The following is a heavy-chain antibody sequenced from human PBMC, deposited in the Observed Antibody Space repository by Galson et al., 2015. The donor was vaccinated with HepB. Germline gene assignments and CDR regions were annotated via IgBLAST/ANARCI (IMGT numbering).Heavy chain of an antibody. D-gene: IGHD3-3*01. CDR1: GLTFSTYA. J-gene: IGHJ6*03. CDR3: AKGSGGWHNYYKDV. Sequence: SLRLSCAVSGLTFSTYAMSRVRRAPGKGLEWVSEISAGGGSIDYADSVKGRFTISRDNSKDTLYLQMNNLRVGDTAVYYCAKGSGGWHNYYKDVWGKGTTVTVSS. V-gene: IGHV3-23*01. CDR2: ISAGGGSI.